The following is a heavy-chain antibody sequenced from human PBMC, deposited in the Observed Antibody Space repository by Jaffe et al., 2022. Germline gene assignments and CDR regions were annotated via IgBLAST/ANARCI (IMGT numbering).Heavy chain of an antibody. CDR3: TRGRYYYDIPGPGPVDP. V-gene: IGHV3-49*04. CDR1: GFTFGDYA. Sequence: EVQLVESGGGLVQPGRSLRLSCTASGFTFGDYAMSWVRQAPGKGLEWVGFIRSKAYGGTTEYAASVKGRFTISRDDSKSIAYLQMNSLKTEDTAVYYCTRGRYYYDIPGPGPVDPWGQGTLVTVSS. CDR2: IRSKAYGGTT. D-gene: IGHD3-22*01. J-gene: IGHJ5*02.